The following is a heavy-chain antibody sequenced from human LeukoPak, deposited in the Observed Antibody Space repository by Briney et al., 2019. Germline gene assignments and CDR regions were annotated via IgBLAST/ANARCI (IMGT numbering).Heavy chain of an antibody. CDR2: INPNSGGT. CDR3: ARDVGITVADSFDP. Sequence: ASVKVSCKASGYTFTSYYMHWVRQAPGQGLEWMGIINPNSGGTNYAQKFQGRVTMTTDTSTSTAYMELRGLRSDDTAMYYCARDVGITVADSFDPWGQGTLVTVSS. D-gene: IGHD6-19*01. V-gene: IGHV1-2*02. J-gene: IGHJ5*02. CDR1: GYTFTSYY.